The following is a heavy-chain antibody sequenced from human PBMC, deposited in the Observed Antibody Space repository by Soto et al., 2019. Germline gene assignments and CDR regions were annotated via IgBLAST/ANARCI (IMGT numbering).Heavy chain of an antibody. CDR2: ISYDGSNK. J-gene: IGHJ4*02. D-gene: IGHD1-26*01. Sequence: QVQLVESGGGVVQPGRSPRLSCAASGFTFSSYGMHWVRQAPGKGLEWVAVISYDGSNKYYADSVKGRFTISRDNSKNTLYLQMNSLRAEDTAVYYCAKDGSLRTRYYFDYWGQGTLVTVSS. CDR3: AKDGSLRTRYYFDY. V-gene: IGHV3-30*18. CDR1: GFTFSSYG.